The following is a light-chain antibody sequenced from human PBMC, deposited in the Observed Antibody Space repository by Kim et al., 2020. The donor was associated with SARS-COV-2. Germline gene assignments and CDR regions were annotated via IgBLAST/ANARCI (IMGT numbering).Light chain of an antibody. CDR2: GKN. CDR1: RLRNYY. CDR3: NSRDSSGNHLGV. V-gene: IGLV3-19*01. Sequence: GQTVRITGQGDRLRNYYASWYQQKPGQAPVLVIYGKNNLPSVIPDRFSGSSSGNTASMTITGAQAEDEADYYCNSRDSSGNHLGVFGTGTKVTVL. J-gene: IGLJ1*01.